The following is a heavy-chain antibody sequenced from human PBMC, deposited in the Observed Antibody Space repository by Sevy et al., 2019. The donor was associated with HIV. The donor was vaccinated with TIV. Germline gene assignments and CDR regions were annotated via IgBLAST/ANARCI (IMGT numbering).Heavy chain of an antibody. V-gene: IGHV1-2*02. Sequence: ASVKVSCKTSGYTFTGYYLHWLRQAPGQGLEWTGWINPNSGDTNYAQKFQGRVTMTRDTSIMTAYMELSRLGSDDTAVYYCARTFSGGWYVLYYFDYWGQGTLVTVSS. CDR3: ARTFSGGWYVLYYFDY. D-gene: IGHD6-19*01. J-gene: IGHJ4*02. CDR1: GYTFTGYY. CDR2: INPNSGDT.